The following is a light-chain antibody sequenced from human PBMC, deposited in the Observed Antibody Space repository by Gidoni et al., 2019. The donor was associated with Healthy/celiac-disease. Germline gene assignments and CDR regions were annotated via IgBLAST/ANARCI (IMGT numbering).Light chain of an antibody. CDR2: AST. CDR1: QSISSY. J-gene: IGKJ2*01. Sequence: DIKMTQSPSSLYASVGDRGTINCRASQSISSYLNWYQQKPGKAPKLLIYASTSLQGGVPSMFSGSGAGTDFTLTISSLQPEDFVTYYCQQSYITPLTFGQGTRLEIK. CDR3: QQSYITPLT. V-gene: IGKV1-39*01.